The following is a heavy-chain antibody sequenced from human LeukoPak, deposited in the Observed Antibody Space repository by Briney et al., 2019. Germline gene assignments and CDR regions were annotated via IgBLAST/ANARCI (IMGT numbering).Heavy chain of an antibody. CDR1: GFTFSSYW. J-gene: IGHJ4*02. V-gene: IGHV3-21*01. D-gene: IGHD3-22*01. Sequence: PGGSLRLSCAASGFTFSSYWMYWVRQAPGKGLVWVSSISGSSRYIYYADSVKGRFTISRDNAKNSLYLQMNSLRAEDTAVYYCARGLYDSTGYYPLDYWGQGTLVTVSS. CDR2: ISGSSRYI. CDR3: ARGLYDSTGYYPLDY.